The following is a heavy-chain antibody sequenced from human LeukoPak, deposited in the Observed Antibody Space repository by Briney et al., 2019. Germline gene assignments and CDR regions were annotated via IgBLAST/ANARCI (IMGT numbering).Heavy chain of an antibody. CDR2: IDEDGGEE. J-gene: IGHJ5*02. D-gene: IGHD4-11*01. CDR1: GFTFSDFW. CDR3: AKRRDYISS. Sequence: GGSLRLSCTAYGFTFSDFWMTWVRQAPGKGLEWVANIDEDGGEEYYVDSVKGRFTISRDNTKNSIYLQMNSLRAEDTAVYYCAKRRDYISSWGQGTLVTVSS. V-gene: IGHV3-7*01.